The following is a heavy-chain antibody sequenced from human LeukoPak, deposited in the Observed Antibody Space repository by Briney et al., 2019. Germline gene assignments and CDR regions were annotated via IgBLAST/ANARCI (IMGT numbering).Heavy chain of an antibody. D-gene: IGHD4-17*01. V-gene: IGHV3-30*18. Sequence: GGSMRLSCAASGFIFSTHGMHWVRQAPGKGLEWVAGPSNDGVSKYYVDSVTGRFIISRDNSKKTLYLQMNWLRGEDTAVYYCVKEGGPGTVTDGWHWFDPWGQGALVTVSS. CDR2: PSNDGVSK. CDR1: GFIFSTHG. J-gene: IGHJ5*02. CDR3: VKEGGPGTVTDGWHWFDP.